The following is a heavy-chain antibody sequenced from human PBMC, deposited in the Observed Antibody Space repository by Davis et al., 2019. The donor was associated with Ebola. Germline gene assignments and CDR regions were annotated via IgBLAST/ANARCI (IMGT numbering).Heavy chain of an antibody. V-gene: IGHV3-23*01. D-gene: IGHD6-19*01. CDR2: ISGSGGST. CDR1: GFTFSSYA. Sequence: GGSLRLSCAASGFTFSSYAMSWVRQAPGKGLEWVSAISGSGGSTYYADSVKGRFTISRDNARNSLYLQMNSLRAEDTAVYYCAKVRSSGCFPFDPWGQGTLVTVSS. CDR3: AKVRSSGCFPFDP. J-gene: IGHJ5*02.